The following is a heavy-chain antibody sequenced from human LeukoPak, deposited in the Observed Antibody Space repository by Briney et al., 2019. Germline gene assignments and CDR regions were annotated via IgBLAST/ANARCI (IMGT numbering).Heavy chain of an antibody. CDR2: INHSGST. CDR1: GGSFSGYY. CDR3: ARQLRRPNRYFDL. J-gene: IGHJ2*01. D-gene: IGHD4-17*01. Sequence: SETLSLTCAVYGGSFSGYYWSWNRQPPGKGLEWIGEINHSGSTNYNPSLKSRVTISVDTSKNQFSLKLSSVTAADTAVYYCARQLRRPNRYFDLWGRGTLVTVSS. V-gene: IGHV4-34*01.